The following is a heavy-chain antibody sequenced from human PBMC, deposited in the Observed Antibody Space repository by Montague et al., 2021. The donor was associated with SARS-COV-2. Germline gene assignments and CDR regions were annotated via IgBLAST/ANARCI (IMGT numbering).Heavy chain of an antibody. V-gene: IGHV2-5*02. CDR2: IYWDDDK. CDR3: VHSYADYLFDX. CDR1: GFSLRTSGVG. Sequence: PALVKPTQTLTLTCGFSGFSLRTSGVGVGWIRQPPGKALEWLAVIYWDDDKRYSPSLKSRLTITKDTSKNQVVLTMTNTDPVDTATYYCVHSYADYLFDXWGQGTLVSVSS. J-gene: IGHJ4*02. D-gene: IGHD4-17*01.